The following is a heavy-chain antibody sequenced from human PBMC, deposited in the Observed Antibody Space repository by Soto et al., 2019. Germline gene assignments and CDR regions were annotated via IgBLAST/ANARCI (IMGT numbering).Heavy chain of an antibody. D-gene: IGHD3-3*01. J-gene: IGHJ6*03. Sequence: SETLSLTCTVSGGSISSYYWSWIRQPPGKGLEWIGYIYYSGSTNYNPSLKSRVTISVDTSKNQFSLKLSSVTAADTAVYYCARLRHDFWSGSPPYYMDVWGKGTTVTVSS. CDR3: ARLRHDFWSGSPPYYMDV. CDR2: IYYSGST. V-gene: IGHV4-59*08. CDR1: GGSISSYY.